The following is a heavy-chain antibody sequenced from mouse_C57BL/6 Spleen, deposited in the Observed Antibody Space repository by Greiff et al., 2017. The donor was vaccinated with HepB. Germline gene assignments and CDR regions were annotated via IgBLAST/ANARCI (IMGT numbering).Heavy chain of an antibody. CDR2: IDPETGGT. Sequence: VQLQESGAELVRPGASVTLSCKASGYTFTDYEMHWVKQTPVHGLEWIGAIDPETGGTAYNQKFKGKAILTADKSSSTAYMELRSLTSEDSAVYYCTRRDGGWWGQGTTLTVSS. CDR3: TRRDGGW. J-gene: IGHJ2*01. V-gene: IGHV1-15*01. CDR1: GYTFTDYE. D-gene: IGHD3-3*01.